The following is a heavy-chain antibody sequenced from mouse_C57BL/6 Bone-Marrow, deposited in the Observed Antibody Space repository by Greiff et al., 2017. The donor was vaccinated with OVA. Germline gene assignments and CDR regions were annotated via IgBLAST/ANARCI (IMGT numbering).Heavy chain of an antibody. V-gene: IGHV14-4*01. Sequence: VQLQQSGAELVRPGASVKLSCTASGFNIKDDYMHWVKQRPEQGLEWIGWIDPENGDTEYASKFQGKATITADTSSNTAYLQLSSQTSEDTAVYYCTDGYYFDYWGQGTTLTVSS. D-gene: IGHD2-3*01. J-gene: IGHJ2*01. CDR2: IDPENGDT. CDR3: TDGYYFDY. CDR1: GFNIKDDY.